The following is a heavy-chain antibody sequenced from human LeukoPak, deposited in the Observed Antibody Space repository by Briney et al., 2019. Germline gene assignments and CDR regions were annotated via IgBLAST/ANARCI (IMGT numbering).Heavy chain of an antibody. Sequence: ASVKVSCKTSGYIFTAHHLHWVRQAPGQGLEWMGWINPSSSGTNFARKFQGRVSMSSDTSISTVYMELTRLRFDDTAMYYCARVSSGRYPPWLLWGQGTLVTVSS. J-gene: IGHJ4*02. CDR3: ARVSSGRYPPWLL. V-gene: IGHV1-2*02. D-gene: IGHD1-26*01. CDR2: INPSSSGT. CDR1: GYIFTAHH.